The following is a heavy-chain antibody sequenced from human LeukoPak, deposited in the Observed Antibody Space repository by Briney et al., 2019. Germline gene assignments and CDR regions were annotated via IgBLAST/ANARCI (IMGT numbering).Heavy chain of an antibody. CDR3: ARDSGYGFWSGYFAIDY. J-gene: IGHJ4*02. Sequence: GRSLRLSCAASGFTFNSYAMHWVRQAPGKGLQWVAVISYDGRNDKYYADSVKGRFTISRDNSKNTLYVQMNSLRAEDTAVYYCARDSGYGFWSGYFAIDYWGQGTLVTVYS. CDR2: ISYDGRNDK. CDR1: GFTFNSYA. D-gene: IGHD3-3*01. V-gene: IGHV3-30*04.